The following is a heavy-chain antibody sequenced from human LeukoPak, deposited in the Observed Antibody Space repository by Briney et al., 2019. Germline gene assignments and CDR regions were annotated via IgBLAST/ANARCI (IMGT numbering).Heavy chain of an antibody. CDR1: GGSFSGYY. V-gene: IGHV4-34*01. Sequence: SETLSLTCAVYGGSFSGYYWSWIRQPPGKGLEWIGEINHSGSTNYNPSLKSRVTISVDTSKNQFSLKLSSVTAADTAVYYCARDSDIVATITGVMWFDPWGQGTLVTVSS. CDR2: INHSGST. J-gene: IGHJ5*02. CDR3: ARDSDIVATITGVMWFDP. D-gene: IGHD5-12*01.